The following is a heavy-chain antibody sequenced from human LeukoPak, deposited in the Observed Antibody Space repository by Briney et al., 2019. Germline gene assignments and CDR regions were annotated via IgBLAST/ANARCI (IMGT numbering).Heavy chain of an antibody. V-gene: IGHV3-21*01. J-gene: IGHJ6*03. CDR3: VRDAGRLPGYYMDV. Sequence: PWGSLRLSCAASGFTFSSYSMNWVRQAPGKGLEWVSSISSSSSYIYYADSVKGRFTISRDNAKNSLYLQMNSLRAEDTAVYYCVRDAGRLPGYYMDVWGKGTTVTVSS. CDR1: GFTFSSYS. CDR2: ISSSSSYI. D-gene: IGHD3-10*01.